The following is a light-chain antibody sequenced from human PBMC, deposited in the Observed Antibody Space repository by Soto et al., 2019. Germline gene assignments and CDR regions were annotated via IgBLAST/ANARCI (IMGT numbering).Light chain of an antibody. V-gene: IGLV4-69*01. J-gene: IGLJ1*01. CDR3: QAWGTRSNYV. CDR1: SGHSSYA. CDR2: VNSDGSH. Sequence: QLVLTQSPSASASLGASVKLTCTLSSGHSSYAIAWHQQQPEKGPRYLMKVNSDGSHTKGDGIPDRVSGSSSGAERYLIISSRQSEDEADYYCQAWGTRSNYVFGTGTKVTVL.